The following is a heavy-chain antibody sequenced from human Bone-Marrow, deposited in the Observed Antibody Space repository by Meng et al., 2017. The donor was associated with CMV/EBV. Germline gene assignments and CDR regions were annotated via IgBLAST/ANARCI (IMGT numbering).Heavy chain of an antibody. D-gene: IGHD1-26*01. CDR2: ISSSGSTI. V-gene: IGHV3-11*04. J-gene: IGHJ6*02. Sequence: GGSLRLSCAASGFTFSDYYMSWIRQAPGKGLEWVSYISSSGSTIYYADSVKGRFTISRDNAKNSLYLQMNSLRAEDTAVYYCARGTGGIPRGAENTGYGMDVWGQGTTVTVSS. CDR1: GFTFSDYY. CDR3: ARGTGGIPRGAENTGYGMDV.